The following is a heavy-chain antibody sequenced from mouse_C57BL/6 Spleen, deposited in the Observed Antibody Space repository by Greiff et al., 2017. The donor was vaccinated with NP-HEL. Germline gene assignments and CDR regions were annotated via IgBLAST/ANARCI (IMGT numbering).Heavy chain of an antibody. D-gene: IGHD1-1*01. CDR3: ARRYYGSSPYARDY. V-gene: IGHV1-72*01. CDR2: IDPNSGGT. Sequence: QVQLKQPGAELVKPGASVKLSCKASGYTFTSYWMHWVKQRPGRGLEWIGRIDPNSGGTKYNEKFKSKATLTVDKPSSTAYMQLSSLTSEDSAVYEGARRYYGSSPYARDYWGQGTSVTVSS. CDR1: GYTFTSYW. J-gene: IGHJ4*01.